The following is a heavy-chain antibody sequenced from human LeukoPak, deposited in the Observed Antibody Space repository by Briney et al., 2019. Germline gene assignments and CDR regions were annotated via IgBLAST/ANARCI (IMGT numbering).Heavy chain of an antibody. Sequence: ASVKVSCKASGYTFTGYYMHWVRQAPGQGLEWMGWINPNSGGTNYAQKFQGRVTMTRDTSISTAYMELSRLRSDDTAVYYCAKDLDLSSTSGPSTEPPFDPWGQGTLVTVSS. CDR2: INPNSGGT. V-gene: IGHV1-2*02. CDR3: AKDLDLSSTSGPSTEPPFDP. CDR1: GYTFTGYY. J-gene: IGHJ5*02. D-gene: IGHD2-2*01.